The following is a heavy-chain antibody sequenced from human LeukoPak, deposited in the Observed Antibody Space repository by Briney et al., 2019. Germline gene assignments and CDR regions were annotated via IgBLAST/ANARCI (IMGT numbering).Heavy chain of an antibody. D-gene: IGHD2-21*02. CDR3: AKGGHPAVVTTRFDS. CDR2: ISGSGNYM. Sequence: GGSLRLSCAASGFTFDTYGMSWVRQAPGKGLEWVSSISGSGNYMYYKDSVKGRFTISRNNSKYTLLMQMNSLRAEDSAVYYCAKGGHPAVVTTRFDSWGQGTLVTVSS. V-gene: IGHV3-23*01. CDR1: GFTFDTYG. J-gene: IGHJ5*01.